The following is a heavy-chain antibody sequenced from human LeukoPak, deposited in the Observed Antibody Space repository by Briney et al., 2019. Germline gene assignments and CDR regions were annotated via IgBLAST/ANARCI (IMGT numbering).Heavy chain of an antibody. V-gene: IGHV3-43*02. CDR2: ISGDGTTT. J-gene: IGHJ3*01. D-gene: IGHD3-10*01. CDR1: GFNFQDYA. Sequence: GGSLRLSCAASGFNFQDYAMHWVRHGPGKGLECVALISGDGTTTSYRDSVRGRFTVYRDNSRNTLYLRMDSLTPEDSGIYYCAKVADSASHYRAFELWGQGTMVTVSS. CDR3: AKVADSASHYRAFEL.